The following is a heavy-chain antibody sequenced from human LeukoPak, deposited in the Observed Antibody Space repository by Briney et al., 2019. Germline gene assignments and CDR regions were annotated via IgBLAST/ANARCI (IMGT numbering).Heavy chain of an antibody. Sequence: SETLSLTCTVSGGSISSSAYYWGWIRQPPGTGLEWIGSSYYSGTTYYNPSLQSRVTISVDTSKNQFSLKLNSGTAADTAIYYCARHTYSSGWYATPIDYWGQGTLVTVSS. CDR1: GGSISSSAYY. D-gene: IGHD6-19*01. J-gene: IGHJ4*02. V-gene: IGHV4-39*01. CDR2: SYYSGTT. CDR3: ARHTYSSGWYATPIDY.